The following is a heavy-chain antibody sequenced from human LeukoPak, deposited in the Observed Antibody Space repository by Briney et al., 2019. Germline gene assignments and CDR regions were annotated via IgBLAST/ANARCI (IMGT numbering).Heavy chain of an antibody. Sequence: EASVKVSCKASGYTFTSYDINWVRQATGQGLEWMGWMNPNSGNTGYAQKFQGRVTMTRNTSISTAYMELSSLRSEDTAVYYCARVTDILTGYPRDWGQGTLVTVSS. CDR2: MNPNSGNT. V-gene: IGHV1-8*01. J-gene: IGHJ4*02. D-gene: IGHD3-9*01. CDR1: GYTFTSYD. CDR3: ARVTDILTGYPRD.